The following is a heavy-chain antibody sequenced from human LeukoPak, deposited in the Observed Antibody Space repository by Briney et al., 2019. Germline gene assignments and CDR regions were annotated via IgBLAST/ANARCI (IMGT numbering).Heavy chain of an antibody. Sequence: GGSPRLSCAASGFTFSSHWMHWVRQAPGKGLVWVSRIKSDGSSTDYADSVKGRFTISRDNAKNTLFLQMNSLRAEDTAVYFCVRVPYWGQGTLVIASS. V-gene: IGHV3-74*01. CDR3: VRVPY. J-gene: IGHJ4*02. CDR2: IKSDGSST. CDR1: GFTFSSHW.